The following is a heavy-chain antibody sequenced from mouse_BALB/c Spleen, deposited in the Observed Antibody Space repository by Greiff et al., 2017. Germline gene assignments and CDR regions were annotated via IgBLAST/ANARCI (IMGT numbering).Heavy chain of an antibody. Sequence: QVQLQQSGAELMKPGASVKISCKATGYTFSSYWIEWVKQRPGHGLEWIGEILPGSGSTNYNEKFKGKATFTADTSSNTAYMQLSSLTSEDSAVYYCARKGYYGNYYFAYWGQGTLVTVSA. CDR2: ILPGSGST. D-gene: IGHD2-1*01. V-gene: IGHV1-9*01. J-gene: IGHJ3*01. CDR3: ARKGYYGNYYFAY. CDR1: GYTFSSYW.